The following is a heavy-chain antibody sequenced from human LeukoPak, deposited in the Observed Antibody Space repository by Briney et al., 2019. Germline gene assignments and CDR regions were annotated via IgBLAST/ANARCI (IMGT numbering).Heavy chain of an antibody. CDR1: GYTFNSYD. CDR3: ARGSQGQYSGYVFGF. V-gene: IGHV1-8*01. D-gene: IGHD5-12*01. Sequence: ASVKVSCKASGYTFNSYDINWMRQATGQGLEWMGWMNPHSGNTGYAQKFQGGVTVTRDTSINTVYMELNSLRSEDTAVYFCARGSQGQYSGYVFGFWGQGTLVTVSS. CDR2: MNPHSGNT. J-gene: IGHJ4*02.